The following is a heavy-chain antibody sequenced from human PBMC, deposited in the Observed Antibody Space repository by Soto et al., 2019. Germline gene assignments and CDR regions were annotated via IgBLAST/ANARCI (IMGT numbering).Heavy chain of an antibody. CDR2: IYYSGST. CDR3: ARTGYSSSSILDY. Sequence: QVQLQESGPGLVKPSQTLSLTCTVSGGSISSGGYYWSWIRQHPGKGLEWIGYIYYSGSTYYNPSLKRRVTISVDASKNQFSLKLSSVTAADTAVYYCARTGYSSSSILDYWGQGTLVTVSS. V-gene: IGHV4-31*03. D-gene: IGHD6-6*01. J-gene: IGHJ4*02. CDR1: GGSISSGGYY.